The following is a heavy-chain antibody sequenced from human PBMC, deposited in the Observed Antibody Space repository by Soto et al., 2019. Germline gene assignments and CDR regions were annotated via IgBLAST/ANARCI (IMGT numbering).Heavy chain of an antibody. V-gene: IGHV1-69*13. CDR3: ARSKGKRSPFDY. CDR1: GGTFSSDA. J-gene: IGHJ4*02. CDR2: IIPIFGTA. Sequence: SAKVSCKASGGTFSSDAISWVRQAPGQGLEWMGGIIPIFGTANYAQKFQGRVTITADESTSTAYMELSSLRSEDTAVYYCARSKGKRSPFDYLGQGNLVTVSS.